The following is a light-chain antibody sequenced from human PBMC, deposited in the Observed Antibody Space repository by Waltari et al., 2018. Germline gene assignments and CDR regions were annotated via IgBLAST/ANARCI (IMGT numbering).Light chain of an antibody. Sequence: EIVLTQSPGTLSLSPGERATLSCRASQSIGSNYLAWYQQRPGQAPRLLIYASSSRATGVPDRCSGSGSGTDFSLTISRLEPEDFGVYYCQQYRSSPWTFGQGTKVEIK. CDR3: QQYRSSPWT. V-gene: IGKV3-20*01. CDR1: QSIGSNY. CDR2: ASS. J-gene: IGKJ1*01.